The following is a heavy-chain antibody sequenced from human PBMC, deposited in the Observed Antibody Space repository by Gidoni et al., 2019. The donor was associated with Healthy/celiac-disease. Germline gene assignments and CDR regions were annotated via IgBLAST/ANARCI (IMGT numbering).Heavy chain of an antibody. CDR1: GYSISSGSY. Sequence: QVQLQESGPGLVQPSETLSLTCAASGYSISSGSYWGWIRQPPGKGLEWIGSIYHSGSTYYNPSLKRRVTISVDTSKNQFSLKLSSVTAADTAVYYCARHGNPRGAVGTLYYFDYWGQGTLVTVSS. CDR3: ARHGNPRGAVGTLYYFDY. V-gene: IGHV4-38-2*01. D-gene: IGHD6-19*01. J-gene: IGHJ4*02. CDR2: IYHSGST.